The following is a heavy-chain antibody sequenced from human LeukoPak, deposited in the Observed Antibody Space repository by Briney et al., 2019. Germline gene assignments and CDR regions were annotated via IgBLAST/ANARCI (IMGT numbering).Heavy chain of an antibody. Sequence: ASVKVSCKASGGTFSSYAISWVRQAPGQGLEWMGGIIPIFGTAHSAQKFQGRVTITADESTSTAYMELSSLRSEDTAVYYCARVISWSGSYYKVENWFDPWGQGTLVTVSS. CDR3: ARVISWSGSYYKVENWFDP. D-gene: IGHD3-10*01. J-gene: IGHJ5*02. CDR1: GGTFSSYA. V-gene: IGHV1-69*13. CDR2: IIPIFGTA.